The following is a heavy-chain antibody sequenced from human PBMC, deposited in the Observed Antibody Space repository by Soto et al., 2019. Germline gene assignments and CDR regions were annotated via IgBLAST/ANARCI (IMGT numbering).Heavy chain of an antibody. CDR1: GYSFTIYW. V-gene: IGHV5-51*01. J-gene: IGHJ4*02. D-gene: IGHD3-22*01. CDR2: IHPGDSET. CDR3: ARQIYDSDTGPNFQYYFDS. Sequence: PGESLKISCQGSGYSFTIYWIGWVRQMPGKGLEWMGFIHPGDSETRYSPSFRGHVTISVTKSITTVFLQWSSLRASDTAMYYCARQIYDSDTGPNFQYYFDSWGQGTPVTVSS.